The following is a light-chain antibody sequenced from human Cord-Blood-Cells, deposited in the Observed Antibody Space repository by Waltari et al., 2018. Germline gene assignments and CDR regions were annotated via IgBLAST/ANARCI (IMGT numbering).Light chain of an antibody. CDR2: WAS. CDR1: QSVLYSSNNKNY. Sequence: DIVMTQSPDSLAVSLGERVTLNCKSRQSVLYSSNNKNYLAWYQQKPGQPPKLLIYWASTRESGVPDRFSGSGSGTDFTLTISSLQAEDVAVYYCQQYYSTPYTFGQGTKLEIK. V-gene: IGKV4-1*01. J-gene: IGKJ2*01. CDR3: QQYYSTPYT.